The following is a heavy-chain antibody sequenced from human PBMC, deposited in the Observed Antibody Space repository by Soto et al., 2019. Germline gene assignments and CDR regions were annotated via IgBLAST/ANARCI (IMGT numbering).Heavy chain of an antibody. CDR1: GGSISSYY. D-gene: IGHD1-7*01. V-gene: IGHV4-59*01. J-gene: IGHJ5*02. CDR3: ARDRKTGTSHHPDWFDP. Sequence: SETLSLTCTVSGGSISSYYWSWIRQPPGKGREWIGYIYYSGSTNYNPSLKSRVTISVDTSKNQFSLKLSSVTAADTAVYYCARDRKTGTSHHPDWFDPWGQGTLVTVSS. CDR2: IYYSGST.